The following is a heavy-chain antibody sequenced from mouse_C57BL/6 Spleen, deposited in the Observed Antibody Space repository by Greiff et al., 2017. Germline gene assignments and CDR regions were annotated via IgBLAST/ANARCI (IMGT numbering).Heavy chain of an antibody. CDR3: GLYGNYLAWFAY. V-gene: IGHV6-6*01. J-gene: IGHJ3*01. Sequence: EVQLVESGGGLVQPGGSMKLSCAASGFTFSDAWMDWVRQSPEKGLEWVAEIRNKANNHATYYAESVKGRFTISRDDSKSSVYLQMNSLRAEDTGIYYCGLYGNYLAWFAYWGQGTLVTVSA. CDR1: GFTFSDAW. CDR2: IRNKANNHAT. D-gene: IGHD2-1*01.